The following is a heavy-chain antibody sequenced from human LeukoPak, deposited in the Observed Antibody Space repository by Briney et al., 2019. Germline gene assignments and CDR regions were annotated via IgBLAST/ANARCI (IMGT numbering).Heavy chain of an antibody. Sequence: PGGSLRLSCAASGFTFSTFAMTWVRQAPGKGLEWVSTVSASGGITYYADSVKGRFTISRDNSRTTLFLQMNSLRAEDTAVYYCGNYDSSGRHDYWGQGTLVTVSS. J-gene: IGHJ4*02. CDR3: GNYDSSGRHDY. D-gene: IGHD3-22*01. CDR1: GFTFSTFA. CDR2: VSASGGIT. V-gene: IGHV3-23*01.